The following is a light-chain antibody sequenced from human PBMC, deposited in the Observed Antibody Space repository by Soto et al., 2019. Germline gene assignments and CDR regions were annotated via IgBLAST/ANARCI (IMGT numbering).Light chain of an antibody. CDR1: NSAVGGYKY. Sequence: QSLLTRPASVAESPGPSITISCNGSNSAVGGYKYVSWYQQHPGKAPKLLIYDVTNRPSGVSNRFSGSKSGYTASLTISVLQSEDEADYYCSSYTSFKTLVFGTGTKVTVL. CDR3: SSYTSFKTLV. V-gene: IGLV2-14*01. CDR2: DVT. J-gene: IGLJ1*01.